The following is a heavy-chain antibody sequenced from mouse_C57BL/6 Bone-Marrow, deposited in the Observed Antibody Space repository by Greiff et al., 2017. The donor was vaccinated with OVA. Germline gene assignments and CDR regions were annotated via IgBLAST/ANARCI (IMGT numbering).Heavy chain of an antibody. J-gene: IGHJ4*01. CDR2: IDPSDSYT. D-gene: IGHD1-1*01. CDR3: ATNQRFDSSCSLNYAMDY. V-gene: IGHV1-59*01. Sequence: QVQLQQPGAELVRPGTSVKLSCKASGYTFTSYWMHWVKQRPGQGLEWIGVIDPSDSYTNYNQKLKGQATLTVDTSSSTAYMQLSSLTSEDSAVYYCATNQRFDSSCSLNYAMDYWGQGTSVTVSS. CDR1: GYTFTSYW.